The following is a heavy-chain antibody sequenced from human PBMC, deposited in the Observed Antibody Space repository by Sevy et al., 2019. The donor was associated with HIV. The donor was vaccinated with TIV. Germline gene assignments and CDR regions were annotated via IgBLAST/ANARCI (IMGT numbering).Heavy chain of an antibody. Sequence: GGSLRLSCAASGFTISSYSMNWVRQAPGKGLEWVSSISSSSSYIYYADSVKGRFTISRDNAKNSLYLQMNSLRAEDTAVYYCASRLDYYDSSGARFDPWGQGTLVTVSS. CDR3: ASRLDYYDSSGARFDP. CDR2: ISSSSSYI. V-gene: IGHV3-21*01. D-gene: IGHD3-22*01. CDR1: GFTISSYS. J-gene: IGHJ5*02.